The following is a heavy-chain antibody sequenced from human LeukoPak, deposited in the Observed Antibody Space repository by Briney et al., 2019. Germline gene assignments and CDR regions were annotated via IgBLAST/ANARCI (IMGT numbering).Heavy chain of an antibody. J-gene: IGHJ4*02. CDR3: ATFFYGSGSYYKGADY. CDR2: INHSGST. V-gene: IGHV4-34*01. CDR1: GGSFSGYY. Sequence: SETLSLTCAVYGGSFSGYYWSWIRQPPGKGLEWIGEINHSGSTNYNPSLKSRVTISVDMSKNQFSLKLSSVTAADTAVYYCATFFYGSGSYYKGADYWGQGTLVTVSS. D-gene: IGHD3-10*01.